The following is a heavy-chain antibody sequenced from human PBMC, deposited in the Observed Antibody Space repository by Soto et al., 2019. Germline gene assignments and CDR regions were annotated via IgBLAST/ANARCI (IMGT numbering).Heavy chain of an antibody. V-gene: IGHV4-59*12. CDR2: IYYSGSA. J-gene: IGHJ6*03. CDR3: AAALPAEDVYPYHYTDV. Sequence: QVQLQESGPGLVKPSETLSLTCTVSGASISSYHWSWIRQTPGKGLEWIGYIYYSGSANYNPSLKGRVTFSVDTSKTPVAPTLCSVTAADRGMYYCAAALPAEDVYPYHYTDVWSKNTTVPAS. D-gene: IGHD2-2*01. CDR1: GASISSYH.